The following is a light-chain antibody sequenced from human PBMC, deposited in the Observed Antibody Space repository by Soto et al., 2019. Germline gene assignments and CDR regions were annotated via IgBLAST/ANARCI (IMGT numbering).Light chain of an antibody. Sequence: DVQMTQSPSTLSASVGDRVTITCRASQSISTWLAWYQQKPGKAPKLLIYDASHLEFGVPSRFSGSGSGTEFTLTIISLQSNDFATYYCQQYYSYLYPFGQGTKLEI. J-gene: IGKJ2*01. CDR1: QSISTW. CDR2: DAS. V-gene: IGKV1-5*01. CDR3: QQYYSYLYP.